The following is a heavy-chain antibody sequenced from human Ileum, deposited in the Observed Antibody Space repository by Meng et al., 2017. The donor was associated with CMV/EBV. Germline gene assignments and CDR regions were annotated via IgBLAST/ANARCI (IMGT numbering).Heavy chain of an antibody. Sequence: SNGSVSKTSSYWGWSRQPPGKGLGWIGSIYYNGHTYYNPSFKGRVTISLDTSNNQFSLTLTSVTAADTAVYYCARDDCWGYGEGWFDPWGQGTLVTVSS. D-gene: IGHD4-17*01. CDR3: ARDDCWGYGEGWFDP. CDR2: IYYNGHT. V-gene: IGHV4-39*07. J-gene: IGHJ5*02. CDR1: NGSVSKTSSY.